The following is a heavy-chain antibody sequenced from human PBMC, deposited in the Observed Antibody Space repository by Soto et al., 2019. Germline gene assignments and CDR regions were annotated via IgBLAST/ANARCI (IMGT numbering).Heavy chain of an antibody. D-gene: IGHD2-8*02. CDR2: IIPVFGTG. J-gene: IGHJ4*02. Sequence: QVQLVQSGAEVKRPGSSVKLSCKASGGTFSSYAISWVRQAPGQGLGWMGGIIPVFGTGIYAQKLQGRVTITADKSTNTAYMELSSLRYEDTAVYFCARVSGTGGDTYVLDYWGQGTVVTVSS. CDR3: ARVSGTGGDTYVLDY. V-gene: IGHV1-69*06. CDR1: GGTFSSYA.